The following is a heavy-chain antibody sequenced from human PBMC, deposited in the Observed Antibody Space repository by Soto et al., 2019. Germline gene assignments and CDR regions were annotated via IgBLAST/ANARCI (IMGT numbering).Heavy chain of an antibody. V-gene: IGHV3-74*01. D-gene: IGHD2-8*01. CDR2: INSDGGTT. CDR1: GFSFSTYR. J-gene: IGHJ4*02. CDR3: ARDVGYCIHGVCSL. Sequence: PGGSLRLSCAASGFSFSTYRMNWVRQAPGKGLVWVSRINSDGGTTLYADSVKGRFTISRDNAKNTLYLQMNSLRAEDTAVYYCARDVGYCIHGVCSLWGQGTLVTVSS.